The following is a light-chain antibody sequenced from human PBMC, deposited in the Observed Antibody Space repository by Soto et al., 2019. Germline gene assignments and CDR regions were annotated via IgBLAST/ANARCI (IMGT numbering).Light chain of an antibody. J-gene: IGKJ2*01. V-gene: IGKV3-20*01. CDR1: QSISSSY. Sequence: EIVLTQSPGTLSLSPGERATLSCRASQSISSSYLAWYQQKPGQAPRLLIYGASNRATGIPDRFSGSGSGTDFTLAINRLEPEDFAVYYCQPYGSSSYTFGQGTKLDI. CDR3: QPYGSSSYT. CDR2: GAS.